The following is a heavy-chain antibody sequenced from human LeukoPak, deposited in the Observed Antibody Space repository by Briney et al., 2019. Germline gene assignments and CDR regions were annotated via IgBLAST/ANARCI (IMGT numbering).Heavy chain of an antibody. V-gene: IGHV3-23*01. D-gene: IGHD3-3*01. CDR3: AKDPVFYDFWPGLDY. J-gene: IGHJ4*02. Sequence: GGSLRLSCAASGFTFSSYAMSWVRQAPGKGLEWVSAISGSGGSTYYADSVKGRFTISRDNSKNTLYLQMNSLRAEDTAVYYCAKDPVFYDFWPGLDYGAQEPLVTVSS. CDR1: GFTFSSYA. CDR2: ISGSGGST.